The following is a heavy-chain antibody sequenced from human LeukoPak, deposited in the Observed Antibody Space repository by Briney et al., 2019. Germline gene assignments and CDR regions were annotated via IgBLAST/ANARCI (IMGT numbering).Heavy chain of an antibody. CDR3: ARAPGGCGVTCAFDY. V-gene: IGHV4-4*07. CDR2: IYSSGRT. CDR1: GGSLSNSF. Sequence: PSETLSLTCTVSGGSLSNSFWSWIRQPARKGLEWIGRIYSSGRTNYNPSLKSRVTMSVDTSRNQFSLRLTSVTAADTAVYYCARAPGGCGVTCAFDYWGQGSLVAVSS. D-gene: IGHD2-8*02. J-gene: IGHJ4*02.